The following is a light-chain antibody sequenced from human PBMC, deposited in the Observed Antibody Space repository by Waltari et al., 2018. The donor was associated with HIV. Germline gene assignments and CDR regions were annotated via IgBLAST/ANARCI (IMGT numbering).Light chain of an antibody. J-gene: IGLJ2*01. V-gene: IGLV2-14*01. Sequence: QSALTQPASVSGSPGQSITISCTETSSDFGGSKDASWYQHHPGNAPRLIIFEVTDPPSGVSNRFSGSKSGDTASLTISGLQTEDEADYYCTSYTASTVVFGGGTKLTVL. CDR3: TSYTASTVV. CDR2: EVT. CDR1: SSDFGGSKD.